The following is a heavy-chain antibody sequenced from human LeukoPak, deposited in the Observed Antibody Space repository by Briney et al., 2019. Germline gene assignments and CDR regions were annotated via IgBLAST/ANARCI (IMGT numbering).Heavy chain of an antibody. D-gene: IGHD6-13*01. CDR3: AKDARYSSSWYYFDY. CDR1: GFTFSSYG. CDR2: IRYDGSNK. Sequence: GGSLRLSCAASGFTFSSYGMHWVRQAPGKGLEWVAFIRYDGSNKYYADSVKGRFTISRDNSKNTLYLQMNSLRAEDTAVYYCAKDARYSSSWYYFDYWGQGTLVTVSS. V-gene: IGHV3-30*02. J-gene: IGHJ4*02.